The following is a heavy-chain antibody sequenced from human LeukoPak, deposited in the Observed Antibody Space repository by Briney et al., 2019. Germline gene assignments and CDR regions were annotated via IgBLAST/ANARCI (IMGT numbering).Heavy chain of an antibody. Sequence: SETLSLTCAVYGGSFSGYYWSWIRQPPGKGLEWIGEINHSGSTNYNPSLKSRVTISVDTSKNQFSLKLSSVTAADTAVYYCARDRSCYSDWGQGTLVTVSS. CDR3: ARDRSCYSD. CDR2: INHSGST. D-gene: IGHD2-15*01. CDR1: GGSFSGYY. J-gene: IGHJ4*02. V-gene: IGHV4-34*01.